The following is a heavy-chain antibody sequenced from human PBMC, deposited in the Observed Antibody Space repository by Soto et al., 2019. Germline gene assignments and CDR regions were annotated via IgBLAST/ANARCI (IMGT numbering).Heavy chain of an antibody. J-gene: IGHJ6*02. CDR1: GFTLSDYT. CDR3: ARTTNFAAGGMDV. V-gene: IGHV3-33*08. D-gene: IGHD4-4*01. Sequence: GGSLRLSCAASGFTLSDYTMNWVRQAPGKGLEWVAVIWYDGSNIYYADSVKGRFTISRDNSKNTLYLQMNSLRAEDTAVYYCARTTNFAAGGMDVWGQGTTVTVSS. CDR2: IWYDGSNI.